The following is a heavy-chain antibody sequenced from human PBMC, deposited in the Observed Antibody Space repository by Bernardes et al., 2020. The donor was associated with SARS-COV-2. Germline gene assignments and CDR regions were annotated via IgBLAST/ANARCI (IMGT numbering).Heavy chain of an antibody. J-gene: IGHJ6*02. Sequence: ASVKVSCKASGYTFTSYDINWVRQATGQGLEWMGWRNPNSGNTGYAQKFQGRVTMTRNTPISTAYMELSSLRSEDTAVYYCARDTLVLRYFDWSPGSMDVWGQGTTVTVSS. CDR3: ARDTLVLRYFDWSPGSMDV. D-gene: IGHD3-9*01. V-gene: IGHV1-8*01. CDR2: RNPNSGNT. CDR1: GYTFTSYD.